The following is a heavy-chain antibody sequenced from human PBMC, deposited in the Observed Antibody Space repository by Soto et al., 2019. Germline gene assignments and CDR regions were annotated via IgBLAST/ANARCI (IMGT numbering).Heavy chain of an antibody. CDR2: IYYSGST. V-gene: IGHV4-39*01. CDR1: GGSISSSSYY. J-gene: IGHJ5*02. CDR3: ARHSYDFWSGYTDNWFDP. Sequence: SETLSLTCTVSGGSISSSSYYWGWIRQPPGKGLEWIGSIYYSGSTYYKPSLKSRVTISVDTSKNQFSLKLSSVTAADTAVYYFARHSYDFWSGYTDNWFDPWGQGTLVTVSS. D-gene: IGHD3-3*01.